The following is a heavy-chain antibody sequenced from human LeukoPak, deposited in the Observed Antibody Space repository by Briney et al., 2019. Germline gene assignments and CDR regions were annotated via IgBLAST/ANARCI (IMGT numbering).Heavy chain of an antibody. V-gene: IGHV3-72*01. CDR2: IRNKANSYGT. J-gene: IGHJ4*02. Sequence: PGGSLRLSCAASGFSFSDHYMDWVRLAPGKGLEWVGRIRNKANSYGTEYAASVKGRFTISRDDSKDSLYLQMNSLRAEDTAVYYCARDIAAAGTSLGYWGQGTLVTVSS. D-gene: IGHD6-13*01. CDR3: ARDIAAAGTSLGY. CDR1: GFSFSDHY.